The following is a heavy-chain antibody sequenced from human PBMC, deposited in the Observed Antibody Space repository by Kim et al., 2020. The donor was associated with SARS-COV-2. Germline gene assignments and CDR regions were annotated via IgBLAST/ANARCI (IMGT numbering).Heavy chain of an antibody. V-gene: IGHV1-46*01. CDR2: INPSGGST. J-gene: IGHJ6*02. D-gene: IGHD4-17*01. CDR1: GYTFTSYY. Sequence: ASVKVSCKASGYTFTSYYMHWVRQAPGQGLEWMGIINPSGGSTSYAQKFQGRVTMTRDTSTSTVYMELSSLRSEDTAVYYCARDLTTVVIPSGYYYGMDVWGQGTTGTVSS. CDR3: ARDLTTVVIPSGYYYGMDV.